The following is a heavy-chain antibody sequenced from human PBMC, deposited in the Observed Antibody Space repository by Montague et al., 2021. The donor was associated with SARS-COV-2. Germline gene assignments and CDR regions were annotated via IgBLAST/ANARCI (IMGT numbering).Heavy chain of an antibody. CDR1: GGSISSSSYY. Sequence: SETLSLTCTVSGGSISSSSYYWGWIRQPPGKGLEWVGSIYYTGSTYYXXXLESRVTISVDTSKNQSSLKLSSVTAADTAVYYCAGDTRIAMLVVVTRYGLDVWDQGTTVTVSS. CDR3: AGDTRIAMLVVVTRYGLDV. CDR2: IYYTGST. V-gene: IGHV4-39*07. J-gene: IGHJ6*02. D-gene: IGHD3-22*01.